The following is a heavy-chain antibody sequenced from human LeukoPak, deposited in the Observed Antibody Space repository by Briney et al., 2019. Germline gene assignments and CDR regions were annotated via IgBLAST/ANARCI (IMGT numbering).Heavy chain of an antibody. J-gene: IGHJ5*02. V-gene: IGHV1-69*04. Sequence: GASVKVSCKASGGTFSSYAISWVRQAPGQGLEWMGRIIPILGIANYAQKFQGRVTITADKSTSTAYMELSSLRSEDTAVYYCARARHVVVVAARPRWFDPWGQGTLVTVSS. CDR2: IIPILGIA. CDR3: ARARHVVVVAARPRWFDP. D-gene: IGHD2-15*01. CDR1: GGTFSSYA.